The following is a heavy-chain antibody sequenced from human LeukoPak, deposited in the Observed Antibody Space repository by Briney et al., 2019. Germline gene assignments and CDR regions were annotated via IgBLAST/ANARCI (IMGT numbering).Heavy chain of an antibody. Sequence: ASVKVSCKASGYTFTSYAMHWVRQAPGQRLEWMGWINAGNGNTKYSQKFQGRVTITRDTSASTAYMELSSLRSEDTAVYYCARDAIRGRGSGWSTPGGAFDIWGQGTMVTVSS. CDR2: INAGNGNT. CDR1: GYTFTSYA. CDR3: ARDAIRGRGSGWSTPGGAFDI. D-gene: IGHD6-19*01. J-gene: IGHJ3*02. V-gene: IGHV1-3*01.